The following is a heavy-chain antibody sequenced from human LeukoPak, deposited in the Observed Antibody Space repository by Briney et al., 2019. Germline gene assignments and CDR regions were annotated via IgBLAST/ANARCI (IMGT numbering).Heavy chain of an antibody. V-gene: IGHV1-8*01. CDR1: GYTFTSYD. J-gene: IGHJ5*02. CDR2: MNPNSGNT. D-gene: IGHD6-13*01. CDR3: ARVMAAAGRDWFDP. Sequence: GASVKVSCKASGYTFTSYDINWVRQATGQGLECMGWMNPNSGNTGYAQKFQGRVTMTRNTSISTAYMELSSLRSEDTAVYYCARVMAAAGRDWFDPWGQGTLVTVSS.